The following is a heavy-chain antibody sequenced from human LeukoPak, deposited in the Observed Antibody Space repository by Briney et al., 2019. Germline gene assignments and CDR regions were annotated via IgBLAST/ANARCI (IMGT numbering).Heavy chain of an antibody. J-gene: IGHJ5*02. Sequence: SVKVSCKASGYTFTSYDVNWVRQATGQGLEWMGWMNPNSGNTGYAQKFQGRVTMTRNTSISTAYMELSSLRSEDTAVYYCARGTGYCSSTSCRFDPWGQGTLVTVSS. CDR2: MNPNSGNT. V-gene: IGHV1-8*01. CDR1: GYTFTSYD. CDR3: ARGTGYCSSTSCRFDP. D-gene: IGHD2-2*01.